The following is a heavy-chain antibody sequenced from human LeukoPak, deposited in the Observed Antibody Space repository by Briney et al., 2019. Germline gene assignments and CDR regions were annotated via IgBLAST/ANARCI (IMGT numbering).Heavy chain of an antibody. J-gene: IGHJ4*02. Sequence: GGSLRLSCAASGFTFSSYGMHWVRQAPGKGLEWVAFIRYGGSNKYYADSVKGRFTISRDNSKNTLYLQMNSLRAEDTAVYYCAKENDIVVVYYFDYWGQGTLVTVSS. V-gene: IGHV3-30*02. CDR3: AKENDIVVVYYFDY. D-gene: IGHD2-2*01. CDR1: GFTFSSYG. CDR2: IRYGGSNK.